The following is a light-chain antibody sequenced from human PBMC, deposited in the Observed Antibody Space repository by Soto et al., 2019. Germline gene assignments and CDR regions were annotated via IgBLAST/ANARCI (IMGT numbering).Light chain of an antibody. V-gene: IGLV2-8*01. CDR3: SSYAGSNSVGL. CDR1: SSDVGGYNY. CDR2: EVS. Sequence: QSALTQPPSASGSPGQSVTISCTGTSSDVGGYNYVSWYQQHPGKAPKLMIYEVSKRPSGVPDRFSGSKSGNTASLTVSGLHAEDEADYYCSSYAGSNSVGLFGGGTKLTVL. J-gene: IGLJ3*02.